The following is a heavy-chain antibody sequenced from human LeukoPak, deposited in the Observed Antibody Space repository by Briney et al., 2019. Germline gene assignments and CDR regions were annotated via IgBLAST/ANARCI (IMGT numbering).Heavy chain of an antibody. CDR1: GLTLSNYW. Sequence: QAGGSLRLSCAASGLTLSNYWMHWVRQAPGKGLVWVSRMNYDGSSTTYAVSVKGRLTISRDNAKNTLYLQMNSLRAEDTAVYYCARLVVVAASWFDPWGQGTLVTVSS. J-gene: IGHJ5*02. CDR3: ARLVVVAASWFDP. CDR2: MNYDGSST. V-gene: IGHV3-74*03. D-gene: IGHD2-15*01.